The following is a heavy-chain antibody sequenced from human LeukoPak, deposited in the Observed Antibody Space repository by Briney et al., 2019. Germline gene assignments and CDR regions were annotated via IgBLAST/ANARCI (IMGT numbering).Heavy chain of an antibody. CDR3: AGLIRPGWFDP. Sequence: PSETLSLTCTVSGYSISSGYYWGWIRQPPGKGLEWIGEINHSGSTNYNPSLKSRVTISVDTSKNQFSLKLSSVTAADTAVYYCAGLIRPGWFDPWGQGTLVTVSS. J-gene: IGHJ5*02. V-gene: IGHV4-38-2*02. CDR1: GYSISSGYY. CDR2: INHSGST. D-gene: IGHD1-14*01.